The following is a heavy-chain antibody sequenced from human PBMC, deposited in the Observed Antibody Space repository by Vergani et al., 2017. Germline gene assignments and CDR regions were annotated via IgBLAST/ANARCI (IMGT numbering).Heavy chain of an antibody. V-gene: IGHV1-69*09. D-gene: IGHD6-6*01. CDR1: GFTFSSYT. Sequence: VQLLESGGGLVQPGGSLRLSCAASGFTFSSYTISWVRQAPGQGLEWMGRIIPILGIANYAQKFQGRVTMTRDTSISTAYMELSRLRSDDTAVYYCARGSSSPDYWGQGTLVTVSS. CDR2: IIPILGIA. CDR3: ARGSSSPDY. J-gene: IGHJ4*02.